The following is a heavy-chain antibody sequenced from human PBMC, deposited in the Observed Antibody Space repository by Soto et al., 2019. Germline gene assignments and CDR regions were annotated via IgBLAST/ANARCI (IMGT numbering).Heavy chain of an antibody. CDR1: GYTFTSYA. J-gene: IGHJ4*01. CDR2: ISAYNGNT. V-gene: IGHV1-18*01. Sequence: QVQLVQSGAEVKKPGASVKVSCKASGYTFTSYAISWVRQATGQGLEWMGWISAYNGNTNYAQKLQGRVTMTTYTSTSTAHRELRSLTSHDKAGYDCARALPTGHYWGHGTGVTVSS. CDR3: ARALPTGHY.